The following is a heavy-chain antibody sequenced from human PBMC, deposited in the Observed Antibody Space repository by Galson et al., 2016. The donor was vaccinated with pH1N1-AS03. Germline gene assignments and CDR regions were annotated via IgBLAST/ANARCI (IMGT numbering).Heavy chain of an antibody. D-gene: IGHD5-24*01. CDR3: ASALRAGFLLLAT. Sequence: SVKVSCKASGGTLSSLGVAWLRQAPGQTLEWLGFINPVFNTANYAQKFQGRLTITTGDSTTTTYMDLTSLQSDDTAVYFCASALRAGFLLLATWGQGTLVTVSS. CDR2: INPVFNTA. J-gene: IGHJ5*02. V-gene: IGHV1-69*05. CDR1: GGTLSSLG.